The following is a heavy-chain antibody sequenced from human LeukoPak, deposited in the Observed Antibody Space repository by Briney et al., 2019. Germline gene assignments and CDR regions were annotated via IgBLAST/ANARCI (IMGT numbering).Heavy chain of an antibody. J-gene: IGHJ4*02. Sequence: GESLKISCKGSGYSFATYWIAWVRQMPGKGLEGMGGIYPDDSDTRYSPSFQGQVTMSADKSISTAYLQWSSLKASDTAMYYCARHRTTYYYDYWGQGTLVTVSS. CDR3: ARHRTTYYYDY. CDR2: IYPDDSDT. V-gene: IGHV5-51*01. CDR1: GYSFATYW. D-gene: IGHD1-14*01.